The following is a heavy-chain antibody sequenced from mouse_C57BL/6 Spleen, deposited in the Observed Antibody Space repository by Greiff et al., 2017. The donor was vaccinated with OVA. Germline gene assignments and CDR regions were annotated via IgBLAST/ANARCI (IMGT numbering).Heavy chain of an antibody. D-gene: IGHD2-3*01. CDR2: IWRGGST. V-gene: IGHV2-5*01. Sequence: VKLMESGPGLVQPSQSLSITCTVSGFSLTSYGVHWVRQSPGKGLEWLGVIWRGGSTDYNAAFMSRLSITKDNSKSQVFFKMNSLQADDTAIYDCAKNFDRYYAMDYWGQGTSVTVSS. CDR3: AKNFDRYYAMDY. J-gene: IGHJ4*01. CDR1: GFSLTSYG.